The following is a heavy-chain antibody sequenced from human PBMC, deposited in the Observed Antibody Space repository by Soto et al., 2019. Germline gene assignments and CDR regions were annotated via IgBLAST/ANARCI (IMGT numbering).Heavy chain of an antibody. J-gene: IGHJ4*02. CDR2: INPNSGAT. CDR1: GYTFTGYY. Sequence: GASVKVSCKASGYTFTGYYMHWARQAPGQGLEWMGWINPNSGATNYAQKFQGWVTITRDTSMSTAYMELSSLRSEDTAVYYCATRRNLGVAGFFDYWGQGTLVTVSS. CDR3: ATRRNLGVAGFFDY. V-gene: IGHV1-2*04. D-gene: IGHD6-19*01.